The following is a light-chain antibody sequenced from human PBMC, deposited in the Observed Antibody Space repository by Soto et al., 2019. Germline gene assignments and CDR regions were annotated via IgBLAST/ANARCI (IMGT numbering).Light chain of an antibody. CDR3: KQYSNWPPWT. J-gene: IGKJ1*01. V-gene: IGKV3-15*01. CDR2: RAS. CDR1: QSLGFT. Sequence: EIVMTQSPDTLAXSPGDTATLSCRDSQSLGFTLACDHQKTGKGPRLXXXRASSRATGVQARLSASGSGKEFTLNISGLQSEEFAIYYCKQYSNWPPWTFGPGTKVDIK.